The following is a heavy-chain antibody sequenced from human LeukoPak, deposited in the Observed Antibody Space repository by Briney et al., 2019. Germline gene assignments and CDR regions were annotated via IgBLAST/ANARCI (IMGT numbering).Heavy chain of an antibody. CDR1: GFTFSSYA. D-gene: IGHD4-11*01. CDR3: AKGRHDYSNYGAFDI. Sequence: TGGSLRLSCAASGFTFSSYAMSWVRQAPGKGLEWVSAISGSGGSTYYADSVKGRFTISRDNSKHTLYLQMNSLRAEDTAVYYCAKGRHDYSNYGAFDIWGQGTMVTVSS. CDR2: ISGSGGST. V-gene: IGHV3-23*01. J-gene: IGHJ3*02.